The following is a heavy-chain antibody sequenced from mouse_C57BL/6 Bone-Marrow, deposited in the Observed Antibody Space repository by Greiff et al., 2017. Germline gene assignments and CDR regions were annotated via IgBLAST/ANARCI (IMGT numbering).Heavy chain of an antibody. CDR2: IWSGGST. V-gene: IGHV2-2*01. CDR1: GFSLTSYG. J-gene: IGHJ3*01. CDR3: ARMRVTTRGAWFAY. D-gene: IGHD2-2*01. Sequence: QVQLKQSGPGLVQPSQSLSITCTVSGFSLTSYGVHWVRQSPGKGLEWLGVIWSGGSTDYNAAFISRLSISKDNSKSQVFFKMNSLQADDTAIYYCARMRVTTRGAWFAYWGQGTLVTVSA.